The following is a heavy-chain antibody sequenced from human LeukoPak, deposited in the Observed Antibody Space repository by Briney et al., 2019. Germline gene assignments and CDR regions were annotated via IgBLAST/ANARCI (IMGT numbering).Heavy chain of an antibody. D-gene: IGHD2-15*01. V-gene: IGHV3-64*01. CDR2: ISYNGGST. CDR3: ARVGGSLPDAFDI. J-gene: IGHJ3*02. Sequence: PGGSLRLSCAASGFTFSSYATHWVRQAPGRGLEHVSAISYNGGSTYYGNSVKGRFTISRDNSKNTLYLQMGSLRAEDMAVYYCARVGGSLPDAFDIWGQGTMVPVSS. CDR1: GFTFSSYA.